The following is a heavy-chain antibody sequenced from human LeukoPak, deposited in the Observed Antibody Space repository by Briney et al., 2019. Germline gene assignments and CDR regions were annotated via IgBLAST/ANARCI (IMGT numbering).Heavy chain of an antibody. D-gene: IGHD6-13*01. CDR1: GGSISSGGYS. J-gene: IGHJ3*02. Sequence: SETLSLTCAVSGGSISSGGYSWSWIRQPPGKGLEWIGYIYHSGSTYYNPSLKSRVTISVDRSKNQFSLKLSSVTAADTAVYYCARHVVAGREKYSSSSRAAFDIWGQGTMVTVSS. CDR2: IYHSGST. CDR3: ARHVVAGREKYSSSSRAAFDI. V-gene: IGHV4-30-2*01.